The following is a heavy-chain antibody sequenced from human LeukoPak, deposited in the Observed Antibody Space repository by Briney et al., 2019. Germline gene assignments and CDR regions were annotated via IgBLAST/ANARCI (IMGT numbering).Heavy chain of an antibody. V-gene: IGHV1-46*01. CDR1: GYTFTKYY. CDR3: ARPRYSSGWYCDY. J-gene: IGHJ4*02. D-gene: IGHD6-19*01. Sequence: GASVKVSCKASGYTFTKYYLHWVRQAPGQGLEWLGMIDPSGGSTSYAQRFQGRVTMPRDTSITRVYMQLSSLLSADTAVYYCARPRYSSGWYCDYWGQGTLVTVSS. CDR2: IDPSGGST.